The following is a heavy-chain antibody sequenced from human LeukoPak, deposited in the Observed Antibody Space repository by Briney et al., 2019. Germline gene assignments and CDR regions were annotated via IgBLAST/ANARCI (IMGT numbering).Heavy chain of an antibody. J-gene: IGHJ4*02. CDR3: ARRRYYVDY. V-gene: IGHV3-21*01. Sequence: GTLSLTCAVSGGSISSSNWWSWVRQPPGKGLEWVSSISSSSSYIYYADSVKGRFTISRDNAKNSLYLQMNSLRAEDTAVYYCARRRYYVDYWGQGTLVTVSS. CDR1: GGSISSSN. CDR2: ISSSSSYI.